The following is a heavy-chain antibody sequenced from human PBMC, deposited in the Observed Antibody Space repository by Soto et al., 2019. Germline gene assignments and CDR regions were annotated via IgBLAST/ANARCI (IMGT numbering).Heavy chain of an antibody. CDR1: CYTFTSYG. CDR2: INAGNGNT. Sequence: EASLKVSREASCYTFTSYGINRVRPAPGQRLEWMGWINAGNGNTKYSQKFQGRVTITRDTSASTAYMELSSLRSEDTAVYYCARVLSIPIVGATTNDYWGQGTLVTVS. CDR3: ARVLSIPIVGATTNDY. J-gene: IGHJ4*02. V-gene: IGHV1-3*01. D-gene: IGHD1-26*01.